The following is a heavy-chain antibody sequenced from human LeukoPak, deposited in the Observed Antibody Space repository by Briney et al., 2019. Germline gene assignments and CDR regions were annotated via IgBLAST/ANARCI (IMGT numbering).Heavy chain of an antibody. J-gene: IGHJ6*02. D-gene: IGHD7-27*01. V-gene: IGHV4-59*01. Sequence: PSETLSFNATVSGCTISSFYWSWIRPPQGKGLEWIGYIYYSGKSNYHPSLNSRVTISVDTSKNEFFLMRSPVSAEDTAVYYCVREDPRSPGPEGMDVWAKGKRSPSP. CDR2: IYYSGKS. CDR1: GCTISSFY. CDR3: VREDPRSPGPEGMDV.